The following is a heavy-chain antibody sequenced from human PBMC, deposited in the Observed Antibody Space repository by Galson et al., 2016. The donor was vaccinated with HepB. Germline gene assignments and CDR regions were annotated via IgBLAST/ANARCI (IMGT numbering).Heavy chain of an antibody. CDR1: GDIFGSYA. D-gene: IGHD6-19*01. V-gene: IGHV1-69*13. CDR3: TRDVYSNGWYGGDS. J-gene: IGHJ4*02. Sequence: SVKVSCKASGDIFGSYAFSWVRQAPGQGLEWMGGITPVSGATNCAQNFQGRVTSIADAPTHTVHMELSGLRSEDTAVYYCTRDVYSNGWYGGDSWGQGTLVTVSS. CDR2: ITPVSGAT.